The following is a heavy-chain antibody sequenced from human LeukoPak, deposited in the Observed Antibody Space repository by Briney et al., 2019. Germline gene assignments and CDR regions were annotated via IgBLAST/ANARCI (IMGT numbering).Heavy chain of an antibody. Sequence: ASVKVSCKASGYTFTSYDINWVRQATGQGLEWMGWMNPNSGNTGYAQKFRGRVTMTRNTSISTAYMELSSLRSEDTAVYYCARAPPPYGDYVDYWGQGTLVTVSS. V-gene: IGHV1-8*01. J-gene: IGHJ4*02. D-gene: IGHD4-17*01. CDR3: ARAPPPYGDYVDY. CDR2: MNPNSGNT. CDR1: GYTFTSYD.